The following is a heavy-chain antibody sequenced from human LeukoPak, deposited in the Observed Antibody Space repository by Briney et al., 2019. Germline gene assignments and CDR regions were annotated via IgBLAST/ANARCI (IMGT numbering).Heavy chain of an antibody. D-gene: IGHD6-25*01. CDR1: GYTFTRYG. CDR3: ARGSQRTPRPSFAY. Sequence: ASVKVFCKASGYTFTRYGISWVRQAPGQGLEGMGWISAYNGNTNYAQKLQGRVTMTTDTSTSTAYMELRSLRADDTAVYYCARGSQRTPRPSFAYWGQGTLVSASS. V-gene: IGHV1-18*01. CDR2: ISAYNGNT. J-gene: IGHJ4*02.